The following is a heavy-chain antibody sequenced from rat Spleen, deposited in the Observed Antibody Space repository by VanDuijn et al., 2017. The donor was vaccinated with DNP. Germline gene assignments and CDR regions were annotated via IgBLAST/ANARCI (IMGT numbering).Heavy chain of an antibody. J-gene: IGHJ2*01. V-gene: IGHV4-2*01. Sequence: EVKLVESGGGLVQPGRSLKLSCAASGFNSNDYWMGWVRQAPGKGLEWIGEINKNSSTINYSPSLKDKFTISRDNAKNTLYLHMNKLESEDTAIYYCASDILRVLHWGQGVMVTVCS. CDR2: INKNSSTI. CDR1: GFNSNDYW. D-gene: IGHD1-9*01. CDR3: ASDILRVLH.